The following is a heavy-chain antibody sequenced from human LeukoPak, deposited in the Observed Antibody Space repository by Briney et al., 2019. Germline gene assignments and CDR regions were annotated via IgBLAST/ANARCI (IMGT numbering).Heavy chain of an antibody. J-gene: IGHJ3*02. Sequence: GESPKISCKGSGYSFTSYWIAWVRQMPGKGLEWMGIVYPGDSDTRYSPSFQGQVTISVDKSFSTAYLQWSSLKASDTAMYYCARVAGSHELDAFDIRGQGTMVTVSS. D-gene: IGHD1-26*01. CDR2: VYPGDSDT. V-gene: IGHV5-51*01. CDR3: ARVAGSHELDAFDI. CDR1: GYSFTSYW.